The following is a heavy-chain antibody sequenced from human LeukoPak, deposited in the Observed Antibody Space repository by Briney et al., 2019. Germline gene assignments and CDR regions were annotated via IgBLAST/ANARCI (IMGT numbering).Heavy chain of an antibody. J-gene: IGHJ4*02. CDR1: GFTFSSYW. D-gene: IGHD2-2*02. V-gene: IGHV3-20*01. Sequence: PGGSLRLSCAASGFTFSSYWMSWVRQAPGKGLEWVSGINWDGGSTGYADSVKGRFTISRDNAKNSLFLQMNSLRAEDTALYHCARGSGCTSTSCYIFDYWGQGTLVTVSS. CDR2: INWDGGST. CDR3: ARGSGCTSTSCYIFDY.